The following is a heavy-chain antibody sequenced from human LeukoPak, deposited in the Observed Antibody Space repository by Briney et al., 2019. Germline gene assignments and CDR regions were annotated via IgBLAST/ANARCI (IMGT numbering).Heavy chain of an antibody. D-gene: IGHD3-22*01. V-gene: IGHV5-51*01. Sequence: GESLKISCKGSGYSFTSYWIGCVRQMPGKGLEWMGIIYPGDSDTRYSPSFQGQVTISADKSISTAYLQWSSLKASDTAMYYCASPQNYDSSGYYVDYWGQGTLVTVSS. CDR2: IYPGDSDT. CDR1: GYSFTSYW. CDR3: ASPQNYDSSGYYVDY. J-gene: IGHJ4*02.